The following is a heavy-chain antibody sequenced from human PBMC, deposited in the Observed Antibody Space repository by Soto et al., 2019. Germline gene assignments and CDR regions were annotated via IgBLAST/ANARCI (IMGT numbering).Heavy chain of an antibody. D-gene: IGHD3-9*01. V-gene: IGHV3-48*01. CDR3: ARVWHDILTETPSFDY. J-gene: IGHJ4*02. CDR2: ISSSSSTI. Sequence: GGSLRLSCAASGFTFSSYSMNWVRQAPGKGLEWVSYISSSSSTICYADSVKGRFTISRDNAKNSLYLQMNSLRAEDTAVYYCARVWHDILTETPSFDYWGQGTLVTVS. CDR1: GFTFSSYS.